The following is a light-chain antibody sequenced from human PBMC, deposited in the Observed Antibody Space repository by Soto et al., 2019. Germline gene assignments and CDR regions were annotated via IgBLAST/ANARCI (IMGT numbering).Light chain of an antibody. CDR1: QSVSSSS. J-gene: IGKJ1*01. V-gene: IGKV3-20*01. CDR2: LAS. CDR3: QQYASSPRT. Sequence: EIVLTQSPGTLSLSPGDRATLSCRASQSVSSSSLAWYQQKPGQAPRLLIYLASIRATGIPDRFSGSGSGTDFTLTIRRLEPEDFAVYYCQQYASSPRTVGRGTKVEIK.